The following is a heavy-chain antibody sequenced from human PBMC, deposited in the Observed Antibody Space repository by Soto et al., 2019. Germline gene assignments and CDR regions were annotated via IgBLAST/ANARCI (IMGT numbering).Heavy chain of an antibody. D-gene: IGHD2-15*01. Sequence: ASVKVSCKASGYTFTGYYMHWVRQAPGQGLEWMGWINPNSGGTNYAQKFQGWVTMTRDTSISTAYMELSRLRSDDTAVYYCARNGCSGGSCYSYYYMDVWGKGTTVTVSS. CDR2: INPNSGGT. CDR3: ARNGCSGGSCYSYYYMDV. CDR1: GYTFTGYY. V-gene: IGHV1-2*04. J-gene: IGHJ6*03.